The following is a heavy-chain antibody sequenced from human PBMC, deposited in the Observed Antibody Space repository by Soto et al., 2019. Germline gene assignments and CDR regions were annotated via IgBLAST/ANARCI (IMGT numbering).Heavy chain of an antibody. J-gene: IGHJ6*02. V-gene: IGHV3-7*01. CDR1: GFTFSSYW. CDR2: IKQDGSEK. D-gene: IGHD2-2*01. CDR3: ARGIIGCSSTSCQIVGATQYYYYYYRMDV. Sequence: GGSLRLSCAASGFTFSSYWMSWVRQAPGKGLEWVANIKQDGSEKYYVDSVKGRFTISRDNAKNSPYLQMNSLRAEDTAVYYCARGIIGCSSTSCQIVGATQYYYYYYRMDVWGQGTTVTVSS.